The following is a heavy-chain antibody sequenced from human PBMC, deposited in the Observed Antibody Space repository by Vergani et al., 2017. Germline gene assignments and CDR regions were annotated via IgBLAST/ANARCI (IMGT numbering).Heavy chain of an antibody. CDR2: IYYSGST. J-gene: IGHJ6*03. Sequence: QVQLQESGPGLLKPSETLSLTCTVSGYSISSGYYWGWIRQPPGKGLEWIGSIYYSGSTNYNPSLKSRVTISVDTSKNQFSLKLSSVTAADTAVYYCARRSVFHGGPYYYYYMDVWGKGTTVTVSS. V-gene: IGHV4-38-2*02. D-gene: IGHD4-23*01. CDR1: GYSISSGYY. CDR3: ARRSVFHGGPYYYYYMDV.